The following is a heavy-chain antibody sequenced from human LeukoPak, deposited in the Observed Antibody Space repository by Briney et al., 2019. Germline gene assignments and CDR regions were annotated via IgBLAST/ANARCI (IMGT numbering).Heavy chain of an antibody. J-gene: IGHJ4*02. V-gene: IGHV4-59*01. CDR3: ARGLGGYDELDY. CDR2: IYYSGRT. D-gene: IGHD5-12*01. CDR1: GDSISSYY. Sequence: SETLSLTCTVSGDSISSYYWSWIRQPPGKGLEWIGYIYYSGRTNYNPSLKSRVTISVDTSKKQFSLKLRSVTAADTAVYYCARGLGGYDELDYWGQGTLVTVSS.